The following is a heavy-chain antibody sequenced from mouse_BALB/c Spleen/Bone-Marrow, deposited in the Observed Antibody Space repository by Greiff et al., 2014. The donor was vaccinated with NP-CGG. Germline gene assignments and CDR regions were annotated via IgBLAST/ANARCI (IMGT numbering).Heavy chain of an antibody. J-gene: IGHJ2*01. D-gene: IGHD1-1*01. CDR1: GYTFTSYW. V-gene: IGHV1S22*01. Sequence: LQQPGSELVRPGASVKLSCKASGYTFTSYWMHWVKQRPGQGLKWIGNIYPGSGSTNYDEKFKSKATLTVDTSSSTAYMQLSSLTSEDSAVYYCTRDYDWVPDYWGQGTTLTVSS. CDR3: TRDYDWVPDY. CDR2: IYPGSGST.